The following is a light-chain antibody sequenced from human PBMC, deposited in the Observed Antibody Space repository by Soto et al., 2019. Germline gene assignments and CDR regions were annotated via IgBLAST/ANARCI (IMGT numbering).Light chain of an antibody. V-gene: IGKV3-11*01. Sequence: EIVLTQSPGTLSLSPGERATLSCRASQSRSSSYIAWYQQKPGQAPRLLIYDASNRATGIPARFSGSGSGTDFTLTISSLEPEDFAVYYCQQRSNWPPYTFGQGTKLEIK. CDR3: QQRSNWPPYT. CDR1: QSRSSSY. J-gene: IGKJ2*01. CDR2: DAS.